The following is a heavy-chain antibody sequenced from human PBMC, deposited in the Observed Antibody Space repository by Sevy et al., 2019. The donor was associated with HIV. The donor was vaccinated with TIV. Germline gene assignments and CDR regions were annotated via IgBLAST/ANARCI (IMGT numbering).Heavy chain of an antibody. J-gene: IGHJ3*02. CDR3: AGGRYDISGSFDAFDI. D-gene: IGHD3-22*01. V-gene: IGHV3-23*01. CDR2: IYGSGGAT. CDR1: GFTFITYA. Sequence: GGSLRLSCKPSGFTFITYAMNWVRQAPGKGLEWVSTIYGSGGATYYADSVKGRFTISRDNSKNTLYLQMNSLRTEDSAVYYCAGGRYDISGSFDAFDIWGQGTMVTVSS.